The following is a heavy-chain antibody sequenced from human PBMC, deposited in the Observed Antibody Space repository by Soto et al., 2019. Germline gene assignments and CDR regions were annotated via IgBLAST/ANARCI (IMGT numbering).Heavy chain of an antibody. V-gene: IGHV4-59*12. CDR2: VYYTGST. CDR1: GGSISNFY. Sequence: SETLSLTCTVSGGSISNFYWSWIRQPPGKGLEWIGYVYYTGSTYYNPSLKRRVTLSVDTSKNQFSLKLSSVTAADTAVYYCARAWDGLGYWGQGTLVTVSS. CDR3: ARAWDGLGY. D-gene: IGHD3-10*01. J-gene: IGHJ4*02.